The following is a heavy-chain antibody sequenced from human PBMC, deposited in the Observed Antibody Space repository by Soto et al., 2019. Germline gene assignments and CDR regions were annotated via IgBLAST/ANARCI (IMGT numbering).Heavy chain of an antibody. CDR2: INPNGGST. D-gene: IGHD5-18*01. CDR3: ARRDGGYTYGVDY. CDR1: GYTFTSYY. V-gene: IGHV1-46*01. Sequence: QVQLVQSGAEVKKPGASVKVSCKASGYTFTSYYIHWVRQAPGQGLEWMGIINPNGGSTTYAQKFQGRATMARDTSTSTVYMELSSLTSADTAVYYCARRDGGYTYGVDYWGQGTLVTVSS. J-gene: IGHJ4*02.